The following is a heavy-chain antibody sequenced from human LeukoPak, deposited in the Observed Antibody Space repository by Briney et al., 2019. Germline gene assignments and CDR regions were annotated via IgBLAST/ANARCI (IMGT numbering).Heavy chain of an antibody. D-gene: IGHD6-13*01. V-gene: IGHV1-2*06. CDR3: ARVTVPGSSWYVGWFDP. J-gene: IGHJ5*02. CDR1: GYTFTGYY. Sequence: ASVKVSCKASGYTFTGYYMHWVRQAPGQGLEWMGRINPNSGGTNYAQKFQGRVTMTRDTSISTAYMELSRLRFDDTAIYYCARVTVPGSSWYVGWFDPWGQGTLVTVSS. CDR2: INPNSGGT.